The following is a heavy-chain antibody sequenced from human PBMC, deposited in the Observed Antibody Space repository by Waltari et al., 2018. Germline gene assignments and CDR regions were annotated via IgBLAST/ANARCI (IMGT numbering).Heavy chain of an antibody. D-gene: IGHD6-13*01. J-gene: IGHJ4*02. CDR2: ISYDGSNK. Sequence: QVQLVESGGGVVQPGRSLRLTGAATGVTFSSYDMHGVRQAPGKGLEWVAVISYDGSNKYYADSVKGRFTISRDNSKNTLYLQMNSLRAEDTAVYYCAGNQQQLVSWGQGTLVTVSS. CDR3: AGNQQQLVS. V-gene: IGHV3-30-3*01. CDR1: GVTFSSYD.